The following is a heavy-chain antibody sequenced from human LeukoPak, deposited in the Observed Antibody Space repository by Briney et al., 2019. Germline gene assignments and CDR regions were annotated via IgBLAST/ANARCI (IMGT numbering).Heavy chain of an antibody. CDR2: IYSTGSI. J-gene: IGHJ4*02. D-gene: IGHD3-9*01. CDR1: GGSISDNY. CDR3: ARGGAMTGYYGS. Sequence: SETLSLTCIVSGGSISDNYWSWIRQPAGKGLEWIGRIYSTGSINYSPSLKSRVTMSVDTSKNHFSLTLTSVSAADTAVYYCARGGAMTGYYGSWGQGTLVTVSS. V-gene: IGHV4-4*07.